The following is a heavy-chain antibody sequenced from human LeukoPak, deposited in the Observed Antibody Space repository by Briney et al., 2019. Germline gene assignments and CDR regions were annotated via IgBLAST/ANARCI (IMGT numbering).Heavy chain of an antibody. CDR2: INHSGST. J-gene: IGHJ4*02. CDR3: ARDPPDYYDSSGYYSGYFDY. V-gene: IGHV4-34*01. D-gene: IGHD3-22*01. Sequence: SETLSLTCAVYGGSFSGYYWSWIRQPPGKGLEWIGEINHSGSTNYNPSLKSRVTISVDTSKDQFSLKLSSVTAADTAVYYCARDPPDYYDSSGYYSGYFDYWGQGTLVTVSS. CDR1: GGSFSGYY.